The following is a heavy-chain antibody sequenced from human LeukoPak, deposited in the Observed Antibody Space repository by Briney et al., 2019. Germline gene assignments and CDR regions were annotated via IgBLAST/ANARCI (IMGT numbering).Heavy chain of an antibody. D-gene: IGHD6-13*01. CDR1: GFTFSSYA. Sequence: GGSLRLSCAASGFTFSSYAMYWVRQAPGKGLEYVSTISANGGSTYHADSVKGRFTISRDNSKNTLHLQMGSLRSEDTAVYYCAREYALGSIWYSDYWGQGALVTVSS. CDR2: ISANGGST. J-gene: IGHJ4*02. CDR3: AREYALGSIWYSDY. V-gene: IGHV3-64*02.